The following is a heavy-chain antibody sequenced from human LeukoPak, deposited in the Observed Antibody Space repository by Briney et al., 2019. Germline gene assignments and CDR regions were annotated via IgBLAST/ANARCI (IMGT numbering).Heavy chain of an antibody. CDR2: IYTSGST. CDR1: GGSISSYY. D-gene: IGHD5-18*01. Sequence: SETLSLTCTVSGGSISSYYWSWIRQPAGKGLQWIGRIYTSGSTNYNPSLKSRGTMSADTSKNQFSLKLSFVTAADTAQYYCVRVDGSGYSPYWGQGALVTVSS. V-gene: IGHV4-4*07. CDR3: VRVDGSGYSPY. J-gene: IGHJ4*02.